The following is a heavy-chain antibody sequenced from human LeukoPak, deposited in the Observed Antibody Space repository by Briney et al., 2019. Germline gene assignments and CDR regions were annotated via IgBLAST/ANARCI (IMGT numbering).Heavy chain of an antibody. CDR1: GFTFSSYW. J-gene: IGHJ6*03. Sequence: PGGSLRLSCAASGFTFSSYWMSWVRQAPGKGLEWVANIKQDGSEKYYVDSVKGRFTISRDNAKNSLYQQMNSLRAEDTAVYYCAREGSSSWYFPRYYYYYYYMDVWGKGTTVTVSS. V-gene: IGHV3-7*01. CDR2: IKQDGSEK. CDR3: AREGSSSWYFPRYYYYYYYMDV. D-gene: IGHD6-13*01.